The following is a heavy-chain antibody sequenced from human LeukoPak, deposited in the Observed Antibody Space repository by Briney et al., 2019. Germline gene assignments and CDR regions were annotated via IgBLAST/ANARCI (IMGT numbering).Heavy chain of an antibody. CDR3: ARDALPTDGATDAFDI. V-gene: IGHV1-8*01. CDR2: MSPNSGDT. D-gene: IGHD1-26*01. CDR1: GYTFTSYD. Sequence: ASVKVSCKASGYTFTSYDFNWVRQATGQRPEWMGWMSPNSGDTGYAQKFQDRVTMTRNTSISTAYMELSSLRSDDTAVYYCARDALPTDGATDAFDIWGQGTKVTVSS. J-gene: IGHJ3*02.